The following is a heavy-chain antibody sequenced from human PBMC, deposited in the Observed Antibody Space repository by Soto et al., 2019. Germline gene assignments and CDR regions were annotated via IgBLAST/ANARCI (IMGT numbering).Heavy chain of an antibody. CDR1: GGSISSYY. Sequence: SETLSLTCTVSGGSISSYYWSWIRQPPGKGLEWIGYIYYSGSTNYNPSLKSRVTISVDTSKNQFSLKLSSVTAADTAVYYCASAAAGVYYFDYWGQGTLVTVCS. J-gene: IGHJ4*02. CDR3: ASAAAGVYYFDY. V-gene: IGHV4-59*01. D-gene: IGHD6-13*01. CDR2: IYYSGST.